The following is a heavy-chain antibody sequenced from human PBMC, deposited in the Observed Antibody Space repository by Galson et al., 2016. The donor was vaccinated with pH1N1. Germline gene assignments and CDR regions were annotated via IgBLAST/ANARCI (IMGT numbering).Heavy chain of an antibody. CDR2: IYSRGTT. Sequence: SLRLSCAASGFTVNNNYMNWVRQAPGKGLEWVSLIYSRGTTHYADSVRGRFTISRDKNTLYLQMNSLRGEDTAVYYCARDPGASDWAWGQGTLVTVSS. J-gene: IGHJ5*02. D-gene: IGHD6-19*01. CDR1: GFTVNNNY. V-gene: IGHV3-66*01. CDR3: ARDPGASDWA.